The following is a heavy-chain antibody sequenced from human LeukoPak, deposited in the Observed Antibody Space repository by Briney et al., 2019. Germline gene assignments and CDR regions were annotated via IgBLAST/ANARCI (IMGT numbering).Heavy chain of an antibody. CDR1: GFTFGDYA. V-gene: IGHV3-49*04. J-gene: IGHJ6*02. CDR2: IRSKAYGGTT. Sequence: AGGSLRLSCTASGFTFGDYAMSWVRQAPGKGLEWVGFIRSKAYGGTTEYAASVKGRFTISRDDSKSIAYLQMNSLKTEDTAVYYCTRWNYYYGMDVWGQGTTVTVSS. CDR3: TRWNYYYGMDV.